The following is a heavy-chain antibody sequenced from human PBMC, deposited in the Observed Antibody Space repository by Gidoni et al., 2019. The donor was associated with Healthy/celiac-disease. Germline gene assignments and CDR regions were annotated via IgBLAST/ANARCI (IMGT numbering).Heavy chain of an antibody. CDR1: GFTFDDYA. CDR2: ISWNRGSI. Sequence: EVQLVESGGGLVQPGRSLRLSCAASGFTFDDYAMHWVRQAPGKGLEWVPGISWNRGSIGYADSVKGRFTISRDNAKNSLYLQMNSLRAEDTALYYCAKDIAPTGGVVVAARLDWYFDLWGRGTLVTVSS. D-gene: IGHD2-15*01. CDR3: AKDIAPTGGVVVAARLDWYFDL. J-gene: IGHJ2*01. V-gene: IGHV3-9*01.